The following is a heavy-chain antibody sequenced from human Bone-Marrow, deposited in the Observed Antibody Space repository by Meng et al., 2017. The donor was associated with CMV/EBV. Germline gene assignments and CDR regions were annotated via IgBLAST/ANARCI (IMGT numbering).Heavy chain of an antibody. J-gene: IGHJ5*02. CDR2: IYYSGST. CDR3: ARGTWELPSSNWFDP. D-gene: IGHD1-26*01. Sequence: LRLSCTVSGGSISNYYWSWIRQHPGKGLEWIGYIYYSGSTYSTPSLKSRITISVDTSKNQFSLKLSSVTAADTAVYYRARGTWELPSSNWFDPWGQGTLVTVSS. V-gene: IGHV4-31*03. CDR1: GGSISNYY.